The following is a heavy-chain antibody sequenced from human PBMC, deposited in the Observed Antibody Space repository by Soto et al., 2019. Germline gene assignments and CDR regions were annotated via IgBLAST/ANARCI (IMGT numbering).Heavy chain of an antibody. D-gene: IGHD6-6*01. CDR1: GYTFTSYA. V-gene: IGHV1-3*01. CDR3: ASPNLTRYSSSSALGY. Sequence: QVQLVQSGAEVKKPGASVKVSCKASGYTFTSYAMHWVRQAPGQRLEWMGWINAGNGNTKYSQKFQGRVTITRDTSASTAYMELSSLRSEDTAVYYCASPNLTRYSSSSALGYWGQGTLVTVSS. J-gene: IGHJ4*02. CDR2: INAGNGNT.